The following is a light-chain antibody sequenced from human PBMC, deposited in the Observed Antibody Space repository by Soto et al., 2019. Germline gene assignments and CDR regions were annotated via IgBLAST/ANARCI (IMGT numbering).Light chain of an antibody. J-gene: IGLJ3*02. Sequence: QAVVTQPPSASGTPGQRVTISCSESSSNIASSYVYWYQQLPGMAPKLLIYRNNQRPSGVPDRFSGSKSGTSASLAISGLRSEDEADYHCAAWDDSVNGWVFGGGTKLTVL. CDR2: RNN. V-gene: IGLV1-47*01. CDR3: AAWDDSVNGWV. CDR1: SSNIASSY.